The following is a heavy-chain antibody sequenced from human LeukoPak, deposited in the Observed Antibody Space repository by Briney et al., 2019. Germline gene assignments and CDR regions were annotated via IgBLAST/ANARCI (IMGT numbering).Heavy chain of an antibody. CDR1: GGSFSGYY. Sequence: SETLSLTCAVYGGSFSGYYWSWIRQPPGKGLEWIGEINHSGSTNYNPSLTSRVTISVDTSKNQFSLNLSSVTAADTAVYYCAGKRWLQSLGFDYWGQGTLVTVSS. CDR2: INHSGST. D-gene: IGHD5-12*01. J-gene: IGHJ4*02. CDR3: AGKRWLQSLGFDY. V-gene: IGHV4-34*01.